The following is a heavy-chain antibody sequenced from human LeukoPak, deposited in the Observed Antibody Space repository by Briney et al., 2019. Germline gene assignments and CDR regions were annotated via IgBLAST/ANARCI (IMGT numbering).Heavy chain of an antibody. D-gene: IGHD4-17*01. CDR2: ISSRRYST. J-gene: IGHJ4*02. CDR3: ARDGPSNDYGDFDY. CDR1: GFRFSGHY. Sequence: GGSLRLSCAASGFRFSGHYMAWIRQAPGKGLQWLGYISSRRYSTYYAESVRGRITISRDNAKNSVHLQMSSLTVDDTAVYYCARDGPSNDYGDFDYWGQGTLVTVSS. V-gene: IGHV3-11*01.